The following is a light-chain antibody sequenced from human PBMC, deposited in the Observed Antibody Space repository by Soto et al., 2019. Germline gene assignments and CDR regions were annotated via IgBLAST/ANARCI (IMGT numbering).Light chain of an antibody. CDR2: DAS. J-gene: IGKJ3*01. Sequence: DIQMTQSPSSLSASVGDRVTITCQASQDISNYLNWYQQKPGKAPKLLIYDASNLETGVPSRFSGSGSGTDFTFAISSLQPEDIGTYYCQQYDKLPPFTFGPRTKVDIK. CDR1: QDISNY. CDR3: QQYDKLPPFT. V-gene: IGKV1-33*01.